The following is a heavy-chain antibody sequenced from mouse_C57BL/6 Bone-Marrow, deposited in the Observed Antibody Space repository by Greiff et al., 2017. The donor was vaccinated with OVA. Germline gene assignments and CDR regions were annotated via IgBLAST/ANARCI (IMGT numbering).Heavy chain of an antibody. J-gene: IGHJ1*03. V-gene: IGHV1-42*01. CDR2: INPSTGGT. Sequence: VQLQQSGPELVKPGASVKISCKASGYSFTGYYMNWVKPSPEKSLEWIGEINPSTGGTTYNQKFKAKATLTVDKSSSTAYMQLKSLTSEDSAVYYCARGDGYFWYFDVWGTGTTVTVSS. CDR1: GYSFTGYY. CDR3: ARGDGYFWYFDV. D-gene: IGHD2-3*01.